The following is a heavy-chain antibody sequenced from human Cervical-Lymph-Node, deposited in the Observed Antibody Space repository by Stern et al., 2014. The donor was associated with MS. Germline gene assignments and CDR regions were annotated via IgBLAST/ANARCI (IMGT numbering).Heavy chain of an antibody. CDR2: IYWDADE. CDR1: GFSLNTSGEG. J-gene: IGHJ6*02. D-gene: IGHD4-17*01. V-gene: IGHV2-5*02. CDR3: AHTTVTFDEAYGLDV. Sequence: QVTLRESGPTLVKPTQTLTLTCTFSGFSLNTSGEGVGWIRQPPGKALEWLEVIYWDADERYSPSLNSRLTITKDTSKNQVVLTMANMDPVDTGTYYCAHTTVTFDEAYGLDVWGQGTTVTVSS.